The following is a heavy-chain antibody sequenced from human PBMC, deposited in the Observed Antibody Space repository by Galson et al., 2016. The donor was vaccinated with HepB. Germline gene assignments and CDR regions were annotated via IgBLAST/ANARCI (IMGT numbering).Heavy chain of an antibody. CDR2: IYPDDSGT. CDR1: GYAFAGYW. J-gene: IGHJ4*02. D-gene: IGHD3-10*01. Sequence: QSGAEVKKPGESLKISCEGSGYAFAGYWIGWVRQMPGEGLEWLGIIYPDDSGTRYSPYFLRQVTFSADKSIRTTYLQWSSLKASATAVYYFARLGAPNLNPQAATFATHFFDYWGQGTLVTVSS. CDR3: ARLGAPNLNPQAATFATHFFDY. V-gene: IGHV5-51*03.